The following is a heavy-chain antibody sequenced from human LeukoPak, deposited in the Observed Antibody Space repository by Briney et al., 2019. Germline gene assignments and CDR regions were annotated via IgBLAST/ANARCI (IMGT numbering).Heavy chain of an antibody. CDR3: AHSHSSRYYYDSSGSMGY. J-gene: IGHJ4*02. D-gene: IGHD3-22*01. CDR2: IYWNDDK. V-gene: IGHV2-5*01. Sequence: SGPTLVKPTQTLTLTCTFSGFSLSTSGVGVGSIRQPPGKALEWLALIYWNDDKRYSPSLKSRLTITKDTSKNQVVLTMTNMDPVDTATYYCAHSHSSRYYYDSSGSMGYWGQGTLVTVSS. CDR1: GFSLSTSGVG.